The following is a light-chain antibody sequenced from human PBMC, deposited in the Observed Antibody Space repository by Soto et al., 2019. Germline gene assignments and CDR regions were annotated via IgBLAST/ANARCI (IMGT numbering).Light chain of an antibody. CDR1: SSDIGSYNY. Sequence: QSVLTQPASVSGSPGQSIAISCIGTSSDIGSYNYVSWYQQHPGKAPKLMIYDVSNRPSGVSDRFSGSKSGNTASLTISGLQAEDEADYYCNSFTTSSTYVFGTGTKLTVL. J-gene: IGLJ1*01. CDR2: DVS. CDR3: NSFTTSSTYV. V-gene: IGLV2-14*01.